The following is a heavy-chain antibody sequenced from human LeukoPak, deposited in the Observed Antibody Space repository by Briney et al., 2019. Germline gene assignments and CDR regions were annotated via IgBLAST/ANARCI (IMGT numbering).Heavy chain of an antibody. CDR1: GYTFTSYY. CDR2: INPSGGST. CDR3: ASDPYYYDSSGYVY. Sequence: GESLKISCKGSGYTFTSYYMHWVRQAPGQGLEWMGIINPSGGSTSYAQKFQGRVTMTRDTSTSTVYMELSSLRSEDTAVYYCASDPYYYDSSGYVYWGQGTLVTVSS. V-gene: IGHV1-46*01. J-gene: IGHJ4*02. D-gene: IGHD3-22*01.